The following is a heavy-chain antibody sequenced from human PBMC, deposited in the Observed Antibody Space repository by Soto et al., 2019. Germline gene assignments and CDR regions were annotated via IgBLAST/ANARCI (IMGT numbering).Heavy chain of an antibody. CDR2: ISAYNGNK. J-gene: IGHJ3*02. Sequence: QVQLVQSGAEVKKPGASVKVSCKASGYTFTSYGISWVRQAPGQGLEWMGWISAYNGNKNYAQKLQGRVTMTTDTATSTAYMELRSLRSDDTAVYYCARYYYDSSGYYWYAFDIWGQGTMVTVSS. CDR3: ARYYYDSSGYYWYAFDI. D-gene: IGHD3-22*01. V-gene: IGHV1-18*01. CDR1: GYTFTSYG.